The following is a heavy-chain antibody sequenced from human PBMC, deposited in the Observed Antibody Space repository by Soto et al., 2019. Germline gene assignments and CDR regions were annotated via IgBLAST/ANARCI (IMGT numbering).Heavy chain of an antibody. CDR3: AVVQLERRGGDY. CDR2: IYYSGST. CDR1: GGSISSSSYY. V-gene: IGHV4-39*01. J-gene: IGHJ4*02. D-gene: IGHD1-1*01. Sequence: QLQLQESGPGLVKPSETLSLTCTVSGGSISSSSYYWGWIRQPPGKGLEWIGSIYYSGSTYYNPSLKSRVTISVDTSKNQFSLKLSPVTAADTAVYYCAVVQLERRGGDYWGQGTLVTVSS.